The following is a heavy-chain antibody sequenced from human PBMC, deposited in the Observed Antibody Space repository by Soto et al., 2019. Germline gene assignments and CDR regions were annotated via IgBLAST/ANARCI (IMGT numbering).Heavy chain of an antibody. CDR3: ARDPSPYDFWSGYSVWGLDY. D-gene: IGHD3-3*01. CDR2: ISSSSNYK. J-gene: IGHJ4*02. Sequence: EVQLVESGGGLVKPGGSLSLSCAASGFTFSSYMMNWVRQAPGKGLEWVSSISSSSNYKYYADSVKGRFTISRDNAKNSLYLQMNSLRAEDTAVYYCARDPSPYDFWSGYSVWGLDYWGQGTLVTVSS. CDR1: GFTFSSYM. V-gene: IGHV3-21*01.